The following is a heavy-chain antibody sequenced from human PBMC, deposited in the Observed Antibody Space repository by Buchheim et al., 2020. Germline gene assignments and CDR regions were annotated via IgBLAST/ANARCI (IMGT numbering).Heavy chain of an antibody. Sequence: QVQLVQSGAEVKKPGSSVKVSCKASGGTFSSYTISWVRQAPGQGLEWMGRIIPILGIANYAQKFQGRVTITADQSTRTASMELSSLRSEDTAVYYCARVDQPTEGWFDPWGQGTL. CDR3: ARVDQPTEGWFDP. CDR2: IIPILGIA. D-gene: IGHD1-14*01. J-gene: IGHJ5*02. CDR1: GGTFSSYT. V-gene: IGHV1-69*02.